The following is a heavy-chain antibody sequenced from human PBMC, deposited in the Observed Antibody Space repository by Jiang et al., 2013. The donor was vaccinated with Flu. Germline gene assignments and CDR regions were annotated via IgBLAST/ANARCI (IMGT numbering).Heavy chain of an antibody. CDR2: IIPILGIA. CDR3: ARENIVVVVAATTYYFDY. V-gene: IGHV1-69*04. CDR1: GGTFSSYA. D-gene: IGHD2-15*01. Sequence: KVSCKASGGTFSSYAISWVRQAPGQGLEWMGRIIPILGIANYAQKFQGRVTITADKSTSTAYMELSSLRSEDTAVYYCARENIVVVVAATTYYFDYWGQGTLVTVSS. J-gene: IGHJ4*02.